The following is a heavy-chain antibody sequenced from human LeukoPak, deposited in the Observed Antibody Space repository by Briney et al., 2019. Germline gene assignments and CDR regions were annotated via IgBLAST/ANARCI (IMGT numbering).Heavy chain of an antibody. J-gene: IGHJ5*02. CDR1: GGSISSTSYY. Sequence: SETLSFTCRVSGGSISSTSYYWGWIRQPPGKGLEWIASIYHSGETFYNPSLESRVAISVDTSNNEVFLDLYSVTAADTAMYYCAETNTQDWFDPWGRGTLVTVSS. CDR2: IYHSGET. CDR3: AETNTQDWFDP. V-gene: IGHV4-39*07. D-gene: IGHD2-8*01.